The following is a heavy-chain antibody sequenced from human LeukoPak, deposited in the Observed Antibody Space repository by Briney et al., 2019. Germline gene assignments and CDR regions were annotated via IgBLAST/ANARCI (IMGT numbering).Heavy chain of an antibody. V-gene: IGHV1-18*01. D-gene: IGHD2-15*01. CDR3: ARGDIVVVVARYPDY. J-gene: IGHJ4*02. CDR2: ISAYNGNT. CDR1: GYTFTSYG. Sequence: ASVKVSCKASGYTFTSYGISWVRQAPGQGLEWMGWISAYNGNTNYAQKLQGRVTMTTDTSTGTAYMELRSLRSDDTAVYYCARGDIVVVVARYPDYWGQGTLVTVSS.